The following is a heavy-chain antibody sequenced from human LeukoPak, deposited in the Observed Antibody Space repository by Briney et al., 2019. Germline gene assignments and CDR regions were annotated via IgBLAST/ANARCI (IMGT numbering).Heavy chain of an antibody. D-gene: IGHD4-11*01. CDR3: AADAPATVTHTDYGMDV. V-gene: IGHV1-58*01. CDR1: GVTFTSTA. J-gene: IGHJ6*02. Sequence: WASVKVSCKASGVTFTSTAVQWVRQARGQRLEWIVWIVVGSGNTNYAQKFQERVTITRDMSTSTAYMELSSLRSEDTAVYYCAADAPATVTHTDYGMDVWGQGTTVTVSS. CDR2: IVVGSGNT.